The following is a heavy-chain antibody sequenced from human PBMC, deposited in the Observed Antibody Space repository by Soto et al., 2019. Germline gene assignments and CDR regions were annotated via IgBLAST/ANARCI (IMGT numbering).Heavy chain of an antibody. Sequence: GESLMTSCEGSGYRFPTYWNGWVRLIPGKGLEWMGIIYPGDSDTRYSPSFQGQVTISADKSISTAYLQWSSLKASDTAIYYCARRYDSSHGMDVWGQGTTVTVSS. CDR2: IYPGDSDT. D-gene: IGHD3-22*01. CDR3: ARRYDSSHGMDV. CDR1: GYRFPTYW. J-gene: IGHJ6*02. V-gene: IGHV5-51*01.